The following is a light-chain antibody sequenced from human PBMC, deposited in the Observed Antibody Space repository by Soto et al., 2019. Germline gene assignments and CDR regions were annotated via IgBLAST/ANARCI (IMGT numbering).Light chain of an antibody. V-gene: IGLV2-23*02. CDR2: EVT. CDR3: CSYAGSSTFV. J-gene: IGLJ1*01. CDR1: SSDVGIYDL. Sequence: QSALTQPASVSGSPGQSITISCTGTSSDVGIYDLVSWYKHHPGRAPQLIISEVTKRPSGVSNRFSGSKSRNTASLTISGLQAEDAADYYCCSYAGSSTFVFGTGTKVTVL.